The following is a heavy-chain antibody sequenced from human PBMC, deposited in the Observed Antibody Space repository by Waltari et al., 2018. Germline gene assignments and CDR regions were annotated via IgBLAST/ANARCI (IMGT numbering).Heavy chain of an antibody. V-gene: IGHV3-30*04. Sequence: QVQLVESGGGVVQPGRSLRLSCAASGFTFSSYAMHWVRQAPGKGLEWVAVVSYDGSNKYYADSVKGRFTISRDNSKNTLYLQMNSLRAEDTAVYYCARGTHGYLRAFDYWGQGTLVTVSS. CDR2: VSYDGSNK. CDR3: ARGTHGYLRAFDY. CDR1: GFTFSSYA. J-gene: IGHJ4*02. D-gene: IGHD1-1*01.